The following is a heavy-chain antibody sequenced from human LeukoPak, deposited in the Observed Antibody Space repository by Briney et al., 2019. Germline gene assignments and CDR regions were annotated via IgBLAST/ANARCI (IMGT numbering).Heavy chain of an antibody. CDR1: GGSFSGYY. CDR2: INHSGST. J-gene: IGHJ4*02. D-gene: IGHD1-14*01. Sequence: SETLSLTCAVYGGSFSGYYWSWIRQPPGKGLEWIGEINHSGSTNYNPSFKSRVTISVDTSKNQFSLKLSSVTAADTAVYYCAKGTHDYWGQGTLVTVSS. CDR3: AKGTHDY. V-gene: IGHV4-34*01.